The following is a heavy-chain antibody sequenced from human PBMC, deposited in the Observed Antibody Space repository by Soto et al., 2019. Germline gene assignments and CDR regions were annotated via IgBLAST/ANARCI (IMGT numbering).Heavy chain of an antibody. J-gene: IGHJ4*02. CDR1: GFTLRSYG. CDR3: ARGLDTAMVSLYYFDY. CDR2: ISGSGRFT. D-gene: IGHD5-18*01. Sequence: GGSLRLSCAASGFTLRSYGMSWVRQAPGEGLEWVSSISGSGRFTYYAESVKGWVTMTRDTSISTAYMELSRLRSDDTAVYYCARGLDTAMVSLYYFDYWGQGTLVTVSS. V-gene: IGHV3-23*01.